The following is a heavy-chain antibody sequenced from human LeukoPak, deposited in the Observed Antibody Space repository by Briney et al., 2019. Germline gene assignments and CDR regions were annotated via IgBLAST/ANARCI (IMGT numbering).Heavy chain of an antibody. CDR1: GFTFSNYN. V-gene: IGHV3-48*01. CDR3: ARLLSGWYLADY. D-gene: IGHD6-19*01. Sequence: PGGSLRLSCAASGFTFSNYNMFWARQAHGEGLEGVSYITSSSNTVHYADTVKGRFTLSRDNAKSSLYLQMNSLRAEDTAIYYCARLLSGWYLADYWGQGTLVTVSS. CDR2: ITSSSNTV. J-gene: IGHJ4*02.